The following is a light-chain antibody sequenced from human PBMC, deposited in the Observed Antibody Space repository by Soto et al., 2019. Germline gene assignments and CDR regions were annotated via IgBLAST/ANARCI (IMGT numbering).Light chain of an antibody. CDR3: QETYRSPVT. J-gene: IGKJ2*01. V-gene: IGKV1-39*01. Sequence: DVQMTQSPSSLSASVGDRVTITCRASQSIASYLNWYQQRPGKAPKLLIYAASNLESGVPSRFSGRGSETDFTLTISSLQPEDFATYYCQETYRSPVTFGQGTKVDI. CDR1: QSIASY. CDR2: AAS.